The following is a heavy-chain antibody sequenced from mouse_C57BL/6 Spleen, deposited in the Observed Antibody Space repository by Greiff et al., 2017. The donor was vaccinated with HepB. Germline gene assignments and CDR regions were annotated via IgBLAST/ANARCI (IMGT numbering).Heavy chain of an antibody. D-gene: IGHD1-1*01. Sequence: VQLQQSGPELVKPGASVKMSCKASGYTFTDYNMHWVKQSHGKSLEWIGYINPNNGGTSYNQKFKGKATLTVNKSSSTAYMELRSLTSQVSAVYYCARGDGIDYFYYAMDYWGQGTSVTVSS. V-gene: IGHV1-22*01. CDR2: INPNNGGT. J-gene: IGHJ4*01. CDR1: GYTFTDYN. CDR3: ARGDGIDYFYYAMDY.